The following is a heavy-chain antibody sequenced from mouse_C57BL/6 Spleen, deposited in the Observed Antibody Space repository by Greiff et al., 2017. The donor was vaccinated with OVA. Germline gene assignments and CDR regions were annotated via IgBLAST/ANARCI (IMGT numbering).Heavy chain of an antibody. J-gene: IGHJ4*01. CDR2: INPSNGGT. CDR3: ARVLGLDYAMDY. V-gene: IGHV1-53*01. D-gene: IGHD2-4*01. Sequence: QVHVKQSGTELVKPGASVKLSCKASGYTFTSYWMHWVKQRPGQGLEWIGNINPSNGGTNYNEKFKSKATLTVDKSSSTAYMQLSSLTSEDSAVYYCARVLGLDYAMDYWGQGTSVTVSS. CDR1: GYTFTSYW.